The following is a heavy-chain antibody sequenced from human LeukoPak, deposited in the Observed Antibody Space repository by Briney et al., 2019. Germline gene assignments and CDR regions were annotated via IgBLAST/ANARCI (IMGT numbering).Heavy chain of an antibody. D-gene: IGHD2-15*01. V-gene: IGHV3-20*04. CDR1: GFTFDDYG. Sequence: PGGSLRLSCAASGFTFDDYGMSWVRQAPGKGLEWVSGINWNGGSTGYADSVKGRFTISRDNAKNSLYLQMNSLRAEDMALYYCARDGGYCSGGSCFYLDYWGQGTLVTVSS. CDR3: ARDGGYCSGGSCFYLDY. CDR2: INWNGGST. J-gene: IGHJ4*02.